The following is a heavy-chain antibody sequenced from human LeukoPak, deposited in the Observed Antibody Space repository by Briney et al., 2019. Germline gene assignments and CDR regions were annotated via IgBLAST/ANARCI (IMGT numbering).Heavy chain of an antibody. CDR2: ISHNSNYI. V-gene: IGHV3-21*01. J-gene: IGHJ4*02. D-gene: IGHD4-11*01. Sequence: GGSLRLSCAASGFTFNTYSLDWVRQAPGKGLEWVSSISHNSNYIYYADSVKGRFTVSRDNAKNSLYLQMNSLRAEDTAVYYCTREDHSNYNYWGQGTLVTVSS. CDR1: GFTFNTYS. CDR3: TREDHSNYNY.